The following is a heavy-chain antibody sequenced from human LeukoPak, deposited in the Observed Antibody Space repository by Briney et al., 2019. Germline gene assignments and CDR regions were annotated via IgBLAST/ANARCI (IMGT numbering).Heavy chain of an antibody. CDR3: AKRGVVIRVILVGFHKEAYYFDS. CDR2: IRDNGGST. J-gene: IGHJ4*02. Sequence: GGSLRLSCAVSGITLSNYGMSWVRQAPGKGLEWVAGIRDNGGSTNYADSVKGRFTISRDNPKNTLYLQMDSLRAEDTAVYFCAKRGVVIRVILVGFHKEAYYFDSWGQGALVTVSS. V-gene: IGHV3-23*01. D-gene: IGHD3-22*01. CDR1: GITLSNYG.